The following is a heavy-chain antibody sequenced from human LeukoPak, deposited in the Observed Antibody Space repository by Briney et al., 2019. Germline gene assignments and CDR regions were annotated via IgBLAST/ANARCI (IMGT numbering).Heavy chain of an antibody. D-gene: IGHD2-8*02. V-gene: IGHV3-53*01. J-gene: IGHJ5*02. CDR1: GFTVSSNY. Sequence: GGSLRLSCAASGFTVSSNYMSWVRQAPGKGLEWVSVIYSDDKTYHADSVKGRFTISRDNAKNTLYLQMNSLRAEDTAVYYCARGLGVNWFDPWGQGTLVTVSS. CDR2: IYSDDKT. CDR3: ARGLGVNWFDP.